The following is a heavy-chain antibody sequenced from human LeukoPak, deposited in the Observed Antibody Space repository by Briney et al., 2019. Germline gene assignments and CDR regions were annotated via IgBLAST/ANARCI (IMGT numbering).Heavy chain of an antibody. CDR3: VRGTYRKNGYSGDDPY. V-gene: IGHV3-74*01. CDR2: INSDGSSR. Sequence: QSGGSLRLSCAASGFTFSSYWMHWVRQAPGKGLVWVSRINSDGSSRSYADSVKGRFTISRDSAKNTLFLQMDSLRAEDTAVYYCVRGTYRKNGYSGDDPYWGQGTLVIVSS. CDR1: GFTFSSYW. J-gene: IGHJ4*02. D-gene: IGHD5-12*01.